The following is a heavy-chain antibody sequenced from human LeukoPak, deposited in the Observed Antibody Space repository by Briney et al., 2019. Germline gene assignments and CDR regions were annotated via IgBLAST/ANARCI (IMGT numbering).Heavy chain of an antibody. CDR2: IIPIFGTA. J-gene: IGHJ4*02. D-gene: IGHD2-2*01. CDR3: AGRYCSSTSCPFDY. Sequence: GASVKVSCKASGGTFSSYAISWVRQAPGQGLEWMGGIIPIFGTANYAQKFQGRVTITTDESTSTAYMELSSLRSEDTVVYYCAGRYCSSTSCPFDYWGQGTLVTVSS. V-gene: IGHV1-69*05. CDR1: GGTFSSYA.